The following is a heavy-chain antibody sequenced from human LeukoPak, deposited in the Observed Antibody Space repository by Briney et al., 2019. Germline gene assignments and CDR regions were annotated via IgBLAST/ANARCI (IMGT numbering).Heavy chain of an antibody. D-gene: IGHD1-26*01. Sequence: GGSLRLSCASSGFTFKNYWMHWVRQAPGQGLVWVSRIKSDGSSTSYADSVKGRFTISRDNTESTVYLQMNSLRAEDAAVYYCAREKYSGSYYGIDYWGQGTLVTVSS. CDR3: AREKYSGSYYGIDY. CDR1: GFTFKNYW. J-gene: IGHJ4*02. CDR2: IKSDGSST. V-gene: IGHV3-74*01.